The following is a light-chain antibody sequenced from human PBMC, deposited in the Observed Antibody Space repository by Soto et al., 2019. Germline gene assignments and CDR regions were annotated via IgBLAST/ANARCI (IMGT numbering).Light chain of an antibody. J-gene: IGKJ1*01. CDR2: AAS. CDR3: QQYNNWPLWT. V-gene: IGKV1-12*02. Sequence: DIQMTQSPSSVSASVGDRVTITCRASQGISSWLAWYQQKPGKVPKLLIYAASILQSGVPTRFSGSGSGTEFTLTITSLQSEDFAVYYCQQYNNWPLWTFGQGTKVDI. CDR1: QGISSW.